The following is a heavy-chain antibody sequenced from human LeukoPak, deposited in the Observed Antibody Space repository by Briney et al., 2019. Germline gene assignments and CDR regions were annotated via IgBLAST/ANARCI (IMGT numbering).Heavy chain of an antibody. J-gene: IGHJ3*02. Sequence: PSETLSPTCTVSGGSISSYYWSWIRQPPGKGLEWIGYVYYTGSTNYNPSLQSRVSISVDTSKNLFSLRLSSVTAADTAVYYCARADCTVASCYAWRDAFHIWGQGTMVSVSS. CDR1: GGSISSYY. CDR3: ARADCTVASCYAWRDAFHI. D-gene: IGHD2-2*01. V-gene: IGHV4-59*01. CDR2: VYYTGST.